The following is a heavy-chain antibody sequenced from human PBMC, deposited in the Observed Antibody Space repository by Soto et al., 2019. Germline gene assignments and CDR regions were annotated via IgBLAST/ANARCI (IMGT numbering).Heavy chain of an antibody. CDR1: GFTFSNYG. CDR3: AKGGRIWYGFDS. D-gene: IGHD6-13*01. Sequence: PGGSLRLSCAGSGFTFSNYGMSWVRQAPGKGLEWVSGISDDGTITNYADSVKGQFTISKDNSRSTAYLQMNSLRAEDTAVYFCAKGGRIWYGFDSWGQGILVTVSS. J-gene: IGHJ4*02. CDR2: ISDDGTIT. V-gene: IGHV3-23*01.